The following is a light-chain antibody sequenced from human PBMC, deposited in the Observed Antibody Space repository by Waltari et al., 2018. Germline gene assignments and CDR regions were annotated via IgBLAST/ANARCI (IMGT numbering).Light chain of an antibody. CDR2: DND. CDR3: GTWDTSLSAWV. Sequence: QSVLTHAPSVSAAPGQKVTISCPGSRPNIGNKYVYWYQQFPGTAPKLLFYDNDKRPSGIPDRFAASKSGTSATLGITGLQTGDEANYYCGTWDTSLSAWVFGGGTKLTVL. V-gene: IGLV1-51*01. J-gene: IGLJ3*02. CDR1: RPNIGNKY.